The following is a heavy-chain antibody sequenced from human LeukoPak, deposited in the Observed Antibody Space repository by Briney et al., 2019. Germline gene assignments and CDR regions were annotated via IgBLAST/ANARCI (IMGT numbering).Heavy chain of an antibody. CDR3: ARVTYRLRWFDP. Sequence: PSETLSLTCTVSGGSISIYYWSWIRQPPGKGLEWIGYIYYSGSTNYNPSLKSRVTISVDTSKNQFSLKLSSVTAADTAVYYCARVTYRLRWFDPWGQGTLVTVSS. J-gene: IGHJ5*02. CDR2: IYYSGST. CDR1: GGSISIYY. V-gene: IGHV4-59*01. D-gene: IGHD3-16*01.